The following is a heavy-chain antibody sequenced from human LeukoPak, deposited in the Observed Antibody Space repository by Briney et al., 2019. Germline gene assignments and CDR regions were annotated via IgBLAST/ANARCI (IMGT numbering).Heavy chain of an antibody. J-gene: IGHJ6*03. Sequence: SETLSLTCTVSGGSISSSSYYWGWIRQPPGKGLDWIGIINYRGNTYYNPSLKSRVTISVDTSKNQFSLKLSSVTAADTAVYYCAGVTTDYYYYYMDVWGKGTTVTISS. CDR1: GGSISSSSYY. CDR3: AGVTTDYYYYYMDV. CDR2: INYRGNT. V-gene: IGHV4-39*07. D-gene: IGHD4-17*01.